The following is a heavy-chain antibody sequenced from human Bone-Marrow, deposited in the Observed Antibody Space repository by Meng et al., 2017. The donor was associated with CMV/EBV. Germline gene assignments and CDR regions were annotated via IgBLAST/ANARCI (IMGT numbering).Heavy chain of an antibody. Sequence: FIFSDHYIDWVRQVPGKGLEWVVCIRNKVNSYTTEYAASVRGRFTISRDDSENSVYLQMDSLRIEDTAVYYCARVRKGLVGQTTVDYWGQGALVTVSS. D-gene: IGHD1-26*01. CDR1: FIFSDHY. V-gene: IGHV3-72*01. J-gene: IGHJ4*02. CDR2: IRNKVNSYTT. CDR3: ARVRKGLVGQTTVDY.